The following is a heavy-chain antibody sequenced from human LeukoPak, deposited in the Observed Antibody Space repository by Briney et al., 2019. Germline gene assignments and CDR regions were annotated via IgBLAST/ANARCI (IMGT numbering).Heavy chain of an antibody. CDR2: ISYDGSTA. D-gene: IGHD3-10*01. V-gene: IGHV3-30*04. J-gene: IGHJ6*02. CDR3: ARVDYRYGSGSYDDYGMDV. CDR1: GFRFDFYA. Sequence: GGSLRLSCAASGFRFDFYAMHWVRQAPGRGLEWMSLISYDGSTAYYPDSVKGRFTISRDNSKNTVYLQMNSLRPGDKAVYYCARVDYRYGSGSYDDYGMDVWAQGPRVTVSS.